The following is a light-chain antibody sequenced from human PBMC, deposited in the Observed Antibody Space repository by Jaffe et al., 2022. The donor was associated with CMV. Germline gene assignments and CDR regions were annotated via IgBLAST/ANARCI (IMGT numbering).Light chain of an antibody. CDR1: QSVNNN. Sequence: EKVMTQSPVTLSVSPGERATLSCRASQSVNNNLAWYQQKPGQAPRLLIYGASTRATGIPARFSGSGSGTEFTLTISSLQSEDFAIYYCHQYNNWPRTFGQGTKVEIK. CDR3: HQYNNWPRT. CDR2: GAS. J-gene: IGKJ1*01. V-gene: IGKV3-15*01.